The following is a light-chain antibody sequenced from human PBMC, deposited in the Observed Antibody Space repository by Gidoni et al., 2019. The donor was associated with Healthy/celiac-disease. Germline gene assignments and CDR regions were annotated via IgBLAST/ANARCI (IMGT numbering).Light chain of an antibody. CDR2: AAS. CDR3: QQGYRTPLT. Sequence: DIQRTQTPYSLSASVVDRVPITCLASLSISSYLNWYQQKPGKAPKLLIYAASSLQSGVPSRFSGSGSGTDFTLTISSLQPEDFATYYCQQGYRTPLTFGGGTKVEIK. CDR1: LSISSY. V-gene: IGKV1-39*01. J-gene: IGKJ4*01.